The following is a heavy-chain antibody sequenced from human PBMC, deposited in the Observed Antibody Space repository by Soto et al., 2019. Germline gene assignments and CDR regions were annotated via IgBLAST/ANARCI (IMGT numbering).Heavy chain of an antibody. V-gene: IGHV4-30-4*01. CDR3: ARVLKGGYYFDY. J-gene: IGHJ4*02. CDR1: GDSISSADYY. Sequence: QVQLQESGPGLVKPSETLSLTCTVSGDSISSADYYWSWIRQPPGKGLEWIGYIYYRGSTNYNPSLESRLTISVDTSESQFSLKLRSVTAADTVLYYCARVLKGGYYFDYWGQGTLVTVSS. CDR2: IYYRGST. D-gene: IGHD5-12*01.